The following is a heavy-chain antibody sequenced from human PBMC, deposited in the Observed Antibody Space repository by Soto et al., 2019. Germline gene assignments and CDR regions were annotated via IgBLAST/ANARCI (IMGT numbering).Heavy chain of an antibody. CDR1: KFTFSNYY. J-gene: IGHJ4*02. V-gene: IGHV3-11*01. CDR2: ISSGGSSI. CDR3: ARRAAAGGNFDY. D-gene: IGHD6-13*01. Sequence: PGGSLRLSCAASKFTFSNYYMNWIRQTPGKGLEWLSSISSGGSSIHYADSVKGRFTISRDNAKNSLYLQMNSLRAADTAVYYCARRAAAGGNFDYWGQGPLVTVSS.